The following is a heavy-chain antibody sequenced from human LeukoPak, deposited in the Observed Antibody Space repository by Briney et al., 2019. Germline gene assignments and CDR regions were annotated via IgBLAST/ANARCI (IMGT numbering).Heavy chain of an antibody. J-gene: IGHJ4*02. Sequence: SETLSLTCTVSGGSISSYYWSWIRQPPGKGLEWIGYIYYSGSTNYNPSLKSRVTISVDTSKNQFSLKLSSVTAADTAVYYCARVSPHVEMATIYFDYWGQGTLVTVSS. CDR3: ARVSPHVEMATIYFDY. V-gene: IGHV4-59*01. CDR1: GGSISSYY. D-gene: IGHD5-24*01. CDR2: IYYSGST.